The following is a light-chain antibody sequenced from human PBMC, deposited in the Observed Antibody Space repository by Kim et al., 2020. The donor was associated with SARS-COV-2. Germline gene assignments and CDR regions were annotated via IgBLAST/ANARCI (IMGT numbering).Light chain of an antibody. V-gene: IGLV2-14*03. J-gene: IGLJ2*01. Sequence: TTISCTGTSSDGGGYNYVSWYQQHPGKAPKHMIYDVSNRPSGVSNRFSGSTSGNTASLTISGLQAEDEADYYCSSYTSSSTLVVFGGGTQLTVL. CDR3: SSYTSSSTLVV. CDR2: DVS. CDR1: SSDGGGYNY.